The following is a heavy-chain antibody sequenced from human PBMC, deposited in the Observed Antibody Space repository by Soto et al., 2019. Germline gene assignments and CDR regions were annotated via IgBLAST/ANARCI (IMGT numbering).Heavy chain of an antibody. Sequence: GESLKISCQCSGYTFSNFWLAWVRQLPGKGLEWMGIIYPGDYETRYSPSFHGKVTISADRSTGTAYLQWSSLEASDSAFYFCARSPRSSPYFDYCGQGALVTFSS. J-gene: IGHJ4*02. CDR3: ARSPRSSPYFDY. CDR1: GYTFSNFW. D-gene: IGHD6-13*01. V-gene: IGHV5-51*01. CDR2: IYPGDYET.